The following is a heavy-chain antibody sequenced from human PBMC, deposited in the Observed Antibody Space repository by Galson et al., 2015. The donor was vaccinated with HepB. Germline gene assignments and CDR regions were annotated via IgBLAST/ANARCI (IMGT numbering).Heavy chain of an antibody. V-gene: IGHV3-64D*06. CDR3: VKVGYYDSSGYYGPRDYYYGMDV. CDR2: ISSNGGST. D-gene: IGHD3-22*01. CDR1: GFTFSSYA. J-gene: IGHJ6*02. Sequence: SLRLCCAASGFTFSSYAMHWVRQAPGKGLEYVSAISSNGGSTYYADSVKGRFTISRDNSKNTLYLQMSSLRAEDTAVYYCVKVGYYDSSGYYGPRDYYYGMDVWGQGTTVTVSS.